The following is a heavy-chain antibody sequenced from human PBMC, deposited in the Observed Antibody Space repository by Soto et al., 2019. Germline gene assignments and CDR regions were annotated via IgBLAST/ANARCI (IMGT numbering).Heavy chain of an antibody. D-gene: IGHD3-9*01. CDR2: ISRESRTI. V-gene: IGHV3-11*04. CDR3: SYDTFGDKDF. CDR1: GFTFSDYY. Sequence: PGGSLRLSCVASGFTFSDYYMTWIRQAPGKGLEFISYISRESRTIYYIDSVKGRFTVSRDNAKNSLYLQMNSLGVEDTALYYCSYDTFGDKDFWGQGTPVTVSS. J-gene: IGHJ4*02.